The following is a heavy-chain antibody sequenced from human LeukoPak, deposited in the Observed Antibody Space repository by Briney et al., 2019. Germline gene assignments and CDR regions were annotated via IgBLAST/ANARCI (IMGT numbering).Heavy chain of an antibody. V-gene: IGHV3-23*01. CDR3: AKEGSGWYFDY. CDR2: ISGSGGST. D-gene: IGHD6-19*01. CDR1: GFTFSSYA. J-gene: IGHJ4*02. Sequence: GGSLRLSCAASGFTFSSYAMTWVRQAPGKGLEWVSVISGSGGSTYYVDSVKGRFTIPRDNSKNTLYLQMNSLRAEDTAVYYCAKEGSGWYFDYWGQGTLVTVSS.